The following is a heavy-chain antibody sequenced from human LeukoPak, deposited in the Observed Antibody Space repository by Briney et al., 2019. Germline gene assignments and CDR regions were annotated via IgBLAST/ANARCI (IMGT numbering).Heavy chain of an antibody. Sequence: GGSLRLSCAASGFTFSDYYMTWIRQAPGKGLEWVSYISGVASDIYDGDSVKGRFTISRDNAKNSVYLQMNSLRAEDTAVYYCARGGALGMDVWDQGTTLTVSS. CDR2: ISGVASDI. V-gene: IGHV3-11*01. J-gene: IGHJ6*02. CDR1: GFTFSDYY. CDR3: ARGGALGMDV. D-gene: IGHD1-26*01.